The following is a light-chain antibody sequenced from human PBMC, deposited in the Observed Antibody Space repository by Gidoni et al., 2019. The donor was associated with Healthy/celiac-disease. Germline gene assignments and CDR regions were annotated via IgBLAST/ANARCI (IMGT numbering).Light chain of an antibody. CDR1: QSIKSR. CDR3: QQYYSYLGT. CDR2: KAS. J-gene: IGKJ1*01. Sequence: DIQMSPYPSTLSACVGDRVTITCRASQSIKSRLAWYQQKPGKAPKLLIYKASSLERGVPSRFSGSGSGTEFTLTISSLQPEDFATYYCQQYYSYLGTFGQGTKVEIK. V-gene: IGKV1-5*03.